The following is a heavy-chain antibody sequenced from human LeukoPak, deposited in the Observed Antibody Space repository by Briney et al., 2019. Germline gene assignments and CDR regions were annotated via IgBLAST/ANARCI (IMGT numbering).Heavy chain of an antibody. CDR2: IYSGGST. Sequence: GGSLRLSCAASGFTVSSNYMSWVRQAPGKGLEWVSVIYSGGSTYYADTVKGRFTTSRDNSKNTLYLQMNILRAEDTAVYYCARGEGYSYAPEYFDYWGQGTLVTVSA. J-gene: IGHJ4*02. CDR1: GFTVSSNY. CDR3: ARGEGYSYAPEYFDY. V-gene: IGHV3-53*01. D-gene: IGHD5-18*01.